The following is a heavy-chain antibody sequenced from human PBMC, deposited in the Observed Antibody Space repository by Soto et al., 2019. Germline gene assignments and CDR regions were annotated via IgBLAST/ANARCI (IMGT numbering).Heavy chain of an antibody. CDR3: ARHVWNSSGWEEYFDY. D-gene: IGHD6-19*01. CDR1: GGSISSRRDY. Sequence: PSYTLSLTCTVSGGSISSRRDYWGWLRQPPGKGLEWIGSIYYSGSTYYNPSLKSRVTISVDTSKNQFSLKLSSVTAADTAVYYCARHVWNSSGWEEYFDYWGQGTLVTVS. V-gene: IGHV4-39*01. J-gene: IGHJ4*02. CDR2: IYYSGST.